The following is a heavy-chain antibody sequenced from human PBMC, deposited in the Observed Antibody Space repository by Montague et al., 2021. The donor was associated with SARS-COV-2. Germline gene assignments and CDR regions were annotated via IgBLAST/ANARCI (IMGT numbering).Heavy chain of an antibody. Sequence: TLSLTCTVSGGSISTSSYYWTWIRQPAGKGLERIGRIYASGNTNYNPSLKSRVTMSVDTSKNQFSLNLSSVTAADTAVYYCASQEGVVVPAAQEDYYYYGMDVWGQGTTVTVSS. CDR3: ASQEGVVVPAAQEDYYYYGMDV. CDR2: IYASGNT. CDR1: GGSISTSSYY. D-gene: IGHD2-2*01. V-gene: IGHV4-61*02. J-gene: IGHJ6*02.